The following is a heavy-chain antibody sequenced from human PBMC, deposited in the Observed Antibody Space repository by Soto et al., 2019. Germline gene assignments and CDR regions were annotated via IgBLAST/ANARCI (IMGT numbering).Heavy chain of an antibody. CDR3: ARRAATSTDYYYGMDV. D-gene: IGHD5-12*01. J-gene: IGHJ6*02. Sequence: ETLSLTCTVSGGSISSSSYYWGWIRQPPGKGLEWIGSIYYSGSTYYNPSLKRRVTISVDTSKNQFYLKMSSVTAADTAVYYCARRAATSTDYYYGMDVWGQGTTV. CDR1: GGSISSSSYY. V-gene: IGHV4-39*01. CDR2: IYYSGST.